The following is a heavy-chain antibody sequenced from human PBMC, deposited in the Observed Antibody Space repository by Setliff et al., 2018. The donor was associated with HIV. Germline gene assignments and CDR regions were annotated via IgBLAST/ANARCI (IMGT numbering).Heavy chain of an antibody. CDR1: GFTLSTYW. D-gene: IGHD3-22*01. CDR3: AKAPGWLFLSNY. Sequence: GGSLRLSCAASGFTLSTYWMHWVRLVPGKGLVWVSRINSDGSTTSYADAVKGRFTISRDNAKNTLYLQMNSLRVEDTAIYYCAKAPGWLFLSNYWGQGTLVTVSS. J-gene: IGHJ4*02. V-gene: IGHV3-74*01. CDR2: INSDGSTT.